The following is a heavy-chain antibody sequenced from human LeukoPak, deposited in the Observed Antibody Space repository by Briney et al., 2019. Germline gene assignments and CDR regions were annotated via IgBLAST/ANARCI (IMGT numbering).Heavy chain of an antibody. D-gene: IGHD6-19*01. Sequence: GGSLRLSCAASGFTFSDYYMNWIRHAPGKGLEWVSHISSSSSTIYYADSVKGRFTISRDNGKDSVYLQMNSLRAEDTAVYYCARGHSSGWSTFDYWGQGTLVTVLS. CDR2: ISSSSSTI. CDR1: GFTFSDYY. V-gene: IGHV3-11*04. J-gene: IGHJ4*02. CDR3: ARGHSSGWSTFDY.